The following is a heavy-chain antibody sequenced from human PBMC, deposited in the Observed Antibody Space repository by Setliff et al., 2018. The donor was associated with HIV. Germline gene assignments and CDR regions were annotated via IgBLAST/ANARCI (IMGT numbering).Heavy chain of an antibody. Sequence: ASVKVSCKASGYNFTGYHIHWVRQAPGQGLEWMGWDNPDNVVLKSAQKFQGRVTMTRDTSINTAYMELSSLKSDDRAVYYCASPSFWGSGARNIDAFDMWGQGTLVTVS. CDR2: DNPDNVVL. V-gene: IGHV1-2*02. CDR3: ASPSFWGSGARNIDAFDM. D-gene: IGHD7-27*01. J-gene: IGHJ3*02. CDR1: GYNFTGYH.